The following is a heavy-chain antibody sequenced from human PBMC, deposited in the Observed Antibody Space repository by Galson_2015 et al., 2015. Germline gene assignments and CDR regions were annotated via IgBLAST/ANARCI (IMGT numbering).Heavy chain of an antibody. V-gene: IGHV3-15*01. CDR1: GFTFSNAW. D-gene: IGHD1-26*01. CDR3: TTQPSGSSLIDY. Sequence: SLRLSCAASGFTFSNAWMSWVRQAPGKGLEWVGRIKSKTDGGTTDYAAPVKGRFTISRDDSKNTLYLQMNSLKTEDTAVYYCTTQPSGSSLIDYWGQGTLVTVSS. CDR2: IKSKTDGGTT. J-gene: IGHJ4*02.